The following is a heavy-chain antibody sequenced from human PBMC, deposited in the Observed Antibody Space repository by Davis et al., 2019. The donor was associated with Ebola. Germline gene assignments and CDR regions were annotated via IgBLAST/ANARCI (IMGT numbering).Heavy chain of an antibody. J-gene: IGHJ4*02. CDR1: GFTFSSYA. V-gene: IGHV3-30-3*01. CDR3: AKDKLGLAAKFDY. Sequence: PGGSLRLSCAASGFTFSSYAMHWVRQAPGKGLEWVAVISYDGSNKYYADSVKGRFTISRDNSKNTLYLQMNSLGAEDTAVYYCAKDKLGLAAKFDYWGQGTLVTVSS. D-gene: IGHD6-25*01. CDR2: ISYDGSNK.